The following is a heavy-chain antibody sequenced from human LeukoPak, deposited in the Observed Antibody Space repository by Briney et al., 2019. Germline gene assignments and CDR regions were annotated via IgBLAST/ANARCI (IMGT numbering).Heavy chain of an antibody. CDR2: IYYSGST. J-gene: IGHJ4*02. CDR1: GGSISSYY. CDR3: ARGAKRVGVVIIPVWPLFDY. V-gene: IGHV4-59*01. D-gene: IGHD3-3*01. Sequence: PSETLSLTCTVSGGSISSYYWSWIRQPPGKGLEWIGYIYYSGSTNYNPSLKSRVTISVDTSKNQFSLKLSSVTAADTAVYYCARGAKRVGVVIIPVWPLFDYWGQGTLVTVSS.